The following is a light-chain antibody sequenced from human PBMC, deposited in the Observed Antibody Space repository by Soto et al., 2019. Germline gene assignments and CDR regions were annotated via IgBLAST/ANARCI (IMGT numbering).Light chain of an antibody. Sequence: EILLTQSPGTLSLSPGERATLSCRTSQSLSNTYLAWYQQKPGQAPRLLIFDASTRATGIPDRFSGSGSGTDFTLTISRLEAEDFAVYYCPLYGGSPKTFGQGTNVEVK. CDR2: DAS. J-gene: IGKJ1*01. CDR1: QSLSNTY. V-gene: IGKV3-20*01. CDR3: PLYGGSPKT.